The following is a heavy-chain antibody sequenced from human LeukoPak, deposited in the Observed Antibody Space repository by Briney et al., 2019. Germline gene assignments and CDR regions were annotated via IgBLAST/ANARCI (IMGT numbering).Heavy chain of an antibody. CDR3: AKLYGDYDYFDY. CDR1: GFTFSSYG. CDR2: ISYDGSNK. J-gene: IGHJ4*02. V-gene: IGHV3-30*18. Sequence: GGSLRLSCEASGFTFSSYGMQWVRQAPGKGLEWVAAISYDGSNKYYADSVKGRFTISRDNSKNTLYLQMNSLRAEDTAVYYCAKLYGDYDYFDYWGQGTLVTVSS. D-gene: IGHD4-17*01.